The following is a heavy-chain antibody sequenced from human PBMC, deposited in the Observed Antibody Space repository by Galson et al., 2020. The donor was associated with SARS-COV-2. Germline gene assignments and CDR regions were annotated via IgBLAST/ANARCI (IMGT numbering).Heavy chain of an antibody. CDR2: IYTSGST. Sequence: SETLSLTCTVSGGSISSGSYYWSWIRQPAGKGLEWIGRIYTSGSTNYNPSLKSRVTISVDTSKNQFSLKLSSVTAADTAVYYCARATGLRYFDWLFGSAFDIWGQGTMVTVSS. CDR1: GGSISSGSYY. CDR3: ARATGLRYFDWLFGSAFDI. J-gene: IGHJ3*02. D-gene: IGHD3-9*01. V-gene: IGHV4-61*02.